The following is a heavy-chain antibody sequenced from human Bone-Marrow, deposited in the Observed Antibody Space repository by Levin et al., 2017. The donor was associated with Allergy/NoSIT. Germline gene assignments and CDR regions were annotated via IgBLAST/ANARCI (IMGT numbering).Heavy chain of an antibody. J-gene: IGHJ3*02. CDR3: AKVRRGLDAFDI. CDR1: GFMFSSSA. CDR2: ISGSDYTT. Sequence: GESLKISCAASGFMFSSSAMSWVRQAPGKGMEWVSSISGSDYTTYYTDSVKGRLTISRDNSKNTIYLQMDSLRAEDTAIYYCAKVRRGLDAFDIWGQGTMVTVSS. D-gene: IGHD3/OR15-3a*01. V-gene: IGHV3-23*01.